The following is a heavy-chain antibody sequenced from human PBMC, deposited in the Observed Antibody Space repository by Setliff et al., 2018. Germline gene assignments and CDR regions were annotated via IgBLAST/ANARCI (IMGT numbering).Heavy chain of an antibody. V-gene: IGHV4-34*01. CDR3: ARGRNVAIRLLDS. CDR2: INHSGTT. CDR1: GGTFTYYY. D-gene: IGHD6-25*01. Sequence: ETLSLTCAPSGGTFTYYYWTWIRQPPGKGLEGIGEINHSGTTNYNPSLRSRVTISIDSSRFQFSLNLRSVTAADTAVYYCARGRNVAIRLLDSWSQGNLVTVSS. J-gene: IGHJ4*02.